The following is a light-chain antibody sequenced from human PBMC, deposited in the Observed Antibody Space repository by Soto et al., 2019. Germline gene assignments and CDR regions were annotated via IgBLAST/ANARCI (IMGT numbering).Light chain of an antibody. Sequence: QSALTQPRSVSGSPGQSVTISCTGTSSDVGGYNYVSWYQQHPGKAPKLMIYDVSKRLSGVPDRFSGSKSGNTASLTISGLQAEDEADYYCCSYAGSFWVFGGGTKLTVL. CDR3: CSYAGSFWV. CDR2: DVS. V-gene: IGLV2-11*01. J-gene: IGLJ3*02. CDR1: SSDVGGYNY.